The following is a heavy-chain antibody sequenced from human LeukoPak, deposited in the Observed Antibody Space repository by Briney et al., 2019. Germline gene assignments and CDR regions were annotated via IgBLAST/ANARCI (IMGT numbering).Heavy chain of an antibody. CDR2: ISSSSSYI. J-gene: IGHJ4*02. Sequence: NPGGSLRLSCAASGFTFSSYSMNWVRQAPGMGLERVSSISSSSSYIYYADSVKGRFTISRDNAKNSLYLQMNSLRAEDTAVYYCARAPRSSYSSSWYPGFDYWGQGTLVTVSS. V-gene: IGHV3-21*01. D-gene: IGHD6-13*01. CDR1: GFTFSSYS. CDR3: ARAPRSSYSSSWYPGFDY.